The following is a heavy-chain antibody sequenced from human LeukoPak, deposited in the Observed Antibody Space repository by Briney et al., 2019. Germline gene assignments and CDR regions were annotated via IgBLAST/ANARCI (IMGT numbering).Heavy chain of an antibody. J-gene: IGHJ3*02. Sequence: SETLSLTCAVYGGSFSGYYWSWIRQPPGKGLEWIGEINHSGSTNYNPSLKSRVTISVDTSKNQFSLKLSSVTAADTAVYYCARRPVVVVPAAIPRRRGGAFDIWGQGTMVTVSS. CDR1: GGSFSGYY. V-gene: IGHV4-34*01. CDR3: ARRPVVVVPAAIPRRRGGAFDI. CDR2: INHSGST. D-gene: IGHD2-2*02.